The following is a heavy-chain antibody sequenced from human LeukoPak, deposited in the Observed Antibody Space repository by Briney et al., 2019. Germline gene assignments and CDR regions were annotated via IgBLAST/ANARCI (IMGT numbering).Heavy chain of an antibody. Sequence: SQTLSLTCTVSGGSISSGGYYWSWIRQHPGTGLEWIGYIYYSGSTYYNPSLKSRVTISVDTSKNQFSLKLSSVTAADTAVYYCARVRDCSGGSCSDNFDYWGQGTLVTVSS. CDR3: ARVRDCSGGSCSDNFDY. J-gene: IGHJ4*02. CDR2: IYYSGST. V-gene: IGHV4-31*03. CDR1: GGSISSGGYY. D-gene: IGHD2-15*01.